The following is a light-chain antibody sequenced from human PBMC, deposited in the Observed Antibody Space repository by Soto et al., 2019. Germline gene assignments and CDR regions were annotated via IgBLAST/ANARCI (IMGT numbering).Light chain of an antibody. Sequence: EIVLTQSPGTLSLSPGERATLSCRASQSVSSSYLAWYQQKPGQAPRLLIYGASSRATGIPDRFSGSGSGTDFTLTISRLESEDFALYYCQQYGSSRPYTFGQGTKLEIK. V-gene: IGKV3-20*01. CDR2: GAS. CDR1: QSVSSSY. CDR3: QQYGSSRPYT. J-gene: IGKJ2*01.